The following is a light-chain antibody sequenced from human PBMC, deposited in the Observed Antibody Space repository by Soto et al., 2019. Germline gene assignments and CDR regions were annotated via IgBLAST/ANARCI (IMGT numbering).Light chain of an antibody. J-gene: IGLJ1*01. CDR2: DVN. CDR3: SSYTGSSTFV. CDR1: SGDVGSYDY. Sequence: QSVLTQPASVSGSPGQSITISCTGTSGDVGSYDYVSWYQQLPGKAPKLLIYDVNNRPSGVSHRFSGSKSGNTASLTFSGLQAEDEADYYCSSYTGSSTFVFGTGTKVTVL. V-gene: IGLV2-14*01.